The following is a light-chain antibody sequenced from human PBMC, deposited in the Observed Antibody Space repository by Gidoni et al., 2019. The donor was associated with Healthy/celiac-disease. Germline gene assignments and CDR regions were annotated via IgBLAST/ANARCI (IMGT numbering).Light chain of an antibody. Sequence: DIQLTQSPSFLSASVGDRVTITCRASQGISSYLAWYQQKPGKAPKLLSYAASTLQSGVPSRFSGSGSGTEVTLTISSLQPEDFATYYCQQLNSYPLTFGGGTKVEIK. V-gene: IGKV1-9*01. CDR3: QQLNSYPLT. J-gene: IGKJ4*01. CDR1: QGISSY. CDR2: AAS.